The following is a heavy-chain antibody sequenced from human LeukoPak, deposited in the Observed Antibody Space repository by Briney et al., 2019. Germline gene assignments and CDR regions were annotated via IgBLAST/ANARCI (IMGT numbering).Heavy chain of an antibody. Sequence: GGSLRLSCAASGFTFSSYWMSWVRQAPGKGLEWVANIKQDGSEKYYVDSVKGRFTISRDNAKNSLYLQMNSLRAEDTAVYYCAKDHFRFMITVPLDYFDYWGQGTLVTVSS. CDR3: AKDHFRFMITVPLDYFDY. CDR2: IKQDGSEK. CDR1: GFTFSSYW. J-gene: IGHJ4*02. V-gene: IGHV3-7*01. D-gene: IGHD3-16*01.